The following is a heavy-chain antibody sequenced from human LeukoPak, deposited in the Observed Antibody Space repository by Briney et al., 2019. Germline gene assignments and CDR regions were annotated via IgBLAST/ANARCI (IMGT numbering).Heavy chain of an antibody. CDR1: GYTFTSYD. Sequence: ASVKVSCKASGYTFTSYDINWVRQATGQGLEWMGWMNPNSGNTGYAQKFQGRVTMTRHTSISTAYMELSSLRSEDTAVYYCARGRGYYGSSGYYYWFDPWGQGTLVTVSS. CDR3: ARGRGYYGSSGYYYWFDP. J-gene: IGHJ5*02. CDR2: MNPNSGNT. V-gene: IGHV1-8*01. D-gene: IGHD3-22*01.